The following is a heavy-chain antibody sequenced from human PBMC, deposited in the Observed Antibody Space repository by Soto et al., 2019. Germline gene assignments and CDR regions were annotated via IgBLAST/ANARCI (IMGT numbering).Heavy chain of an antibody. CDR2: INHSGST. CDR1: GGSFSGYY. CDR3: ASPHGDYYDSSGYYSDY. V-gene: IGHV4-34*01. D-gene: IGHD3-22*01. Sequence: SDTLSLTCAVYGGSFSGYYWSWIRQPPGKGLEWIGEINHSGSTNYNPSLKSRVTISVDTSKNQFSLKLSSVTAADTAVYYCASPHGDYYDSSGYYSDYWGQGTLVTVSS. J-gene: IGHJ4*02.